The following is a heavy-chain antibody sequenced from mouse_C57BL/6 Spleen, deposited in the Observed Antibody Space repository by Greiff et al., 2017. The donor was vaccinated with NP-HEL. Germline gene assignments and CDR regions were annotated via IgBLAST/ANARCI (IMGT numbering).Heavy chain of an antibody. CDR1: GFTFSSYA. D-gene: IGHD2-4*01. J-gene: IGHJ1*03. V-gene: IGHV5-4*01. CDR2: ISDGGSYT. CDR3: ARDPTYDFLRYFDV. Sequence: EVKVVESGGGLVKPGGSLKLSCAASGFTFSSYAMSWVRQTPEKRLEWVATISDGGSYTYYPDNVKGRFTISRDNAKNNLYLQMSHLKSEDTAMYYCARDPTYDFLRYFDVWGTGTTVTVSS.